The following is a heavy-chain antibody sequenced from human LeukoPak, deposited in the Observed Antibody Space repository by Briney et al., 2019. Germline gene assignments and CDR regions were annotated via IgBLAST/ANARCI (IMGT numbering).Heavy chain of an antibody. CDR2: MYYSGST. CDR1: GGSISSYY. J-gene: IGHJ2*01. D-gene: IGHD4-17*01. CDR3: ARVGGDYAYWYFDL. V-gene: IGHV4-59*01. Sequence: SETLSLTCTVSGGSISSYYWSWIRQPPGKGLEWIGYMYYSGSTKYNPSLKSRVTISVGTSKNQFSLKLRSVTAADTAVYYCARVGGDYAYWYFDLWGRGTLVSVSS.